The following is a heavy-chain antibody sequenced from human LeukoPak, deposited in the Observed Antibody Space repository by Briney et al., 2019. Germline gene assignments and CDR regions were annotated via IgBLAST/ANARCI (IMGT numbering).Heavy chain of an antibody. CDR1: GGSFSGYY. V-gene: IGHV4-34*01. CDR2: INHSGST. Sequence: SETLSVTCAVYGGSFSGYYWSWIRQPPGKGLEWIWEINHSGSTNYNPSLKSRVTISVDTSKNKFSLKLSSVTAADTAVYYCARRSRGIAVAAPFDYWGQGTLVTVSS. CDR3: ARRSRGIAVAAPFDY. J-gene: IGHJ4*02. D-gene: IGHD6-19*01.